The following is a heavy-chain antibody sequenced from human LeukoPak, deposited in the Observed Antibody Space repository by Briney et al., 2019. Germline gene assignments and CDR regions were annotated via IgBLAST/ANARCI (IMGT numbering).Heavy chain of an antibody. CDR3: XXXXXXXAAISYFDY. Sequence: SETLSLTCTVSGGSISSYYWSWIRQPPGKGLEWIGYIYYSGSTNYNPSLKSRVTISVDTSKNQFSLKLSSVTAADTAVYYCXXXXXXXAAISYFDYWGQGTLVTVSS. D-gene: IGHD2-15*01. J-gene: IGHJ4*02. CDR1: GGSISSYY. V-gene: IGHV4-59*01. CDR2: IYYSGST.